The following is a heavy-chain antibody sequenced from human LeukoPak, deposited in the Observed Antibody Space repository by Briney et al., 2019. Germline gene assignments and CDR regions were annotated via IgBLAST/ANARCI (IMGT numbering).Heavy chain of an antibody. CDR2: IYTNGIT. Sequence: PSETLSLTCTVSGGSVSSGSYHWSWIRQPAGKGLEWIGRIYTNGITHYNPSLKSRVTMSIDTSKNQFSLKLSSVTAADTAVYYCARDPVGHCSGGSCPPGYDYGMDVWGQGTTVTVSS. CDR3: ARDPVGHCSGGSCPPGYDYGMDV. V-gene: IGHV4-61*02. CDR1: GGSVSSGSYH. D-gene: IGHD2-15*01. J-gene: IGHJ6*02.